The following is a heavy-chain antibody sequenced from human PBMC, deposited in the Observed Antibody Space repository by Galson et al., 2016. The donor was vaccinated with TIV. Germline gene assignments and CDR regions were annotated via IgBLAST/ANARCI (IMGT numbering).Heavy chain of an antibody. Sequence: LSLTCTVSGGSISSTTYYWSWIRQHPGKGLEWIGYIYYSGNTYYNPSLKSLLTISVDTSKNQFSLKLSSVTAADTAVYYCARAKIPGRLWGLSYFDYWGRGTLVTVSS. V-gene: IGHV4-31*01. CDR1: GGSISSTTYY. D-gene: IGHD4/OR15-4a*01. CDR3: ARAKIPGRLWGLSYFDY. J-gene: IGHJ4*02. CDR2: IYYSGNT.